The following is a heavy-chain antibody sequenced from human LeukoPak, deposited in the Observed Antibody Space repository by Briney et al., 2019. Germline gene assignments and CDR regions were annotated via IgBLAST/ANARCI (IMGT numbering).Heavy chain of an antibody. Sequence: SETLSLTYTVSGGSISSYYWSWIRQPPGKGLEWIGYIYYSGSTNCNTSLKSRVTISVDTSKNQFSLKLSSVTAADTAVYYCARTMVRGGGIDYWGQGTLVTVSS. CDR2: IYYSGST. V-gene: IGHV4-59*08. CDR3: ARTMVRGGGIDY. CDR1: GGSISSYY. D-gene: IGHD3-10*01. J-gene: IGHJ4*02.